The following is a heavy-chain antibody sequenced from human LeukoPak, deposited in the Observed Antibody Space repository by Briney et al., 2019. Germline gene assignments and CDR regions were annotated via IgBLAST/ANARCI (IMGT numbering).Heavy chain of an antibody. CDR1: GFIFSDYY. V-gene: IGHV3-11*04. CDR2: ISSSDSAK. J-gene: IGHJ4*02. CDR3: ARDSEVDYDFWSGYYTGFNFDY. D-gene: IGHD3-3*01. Sequence: GGSLRLSCAASGFIFSDYYMSWIRQAPGKGLEWVSYISSSDSAKHYADSVKGRFTISRDNAKNSLYLQMNSLRAEDTAVYYCARDSEVDYDFWSGYYTGFNFDYWGQGTLVTVSS.